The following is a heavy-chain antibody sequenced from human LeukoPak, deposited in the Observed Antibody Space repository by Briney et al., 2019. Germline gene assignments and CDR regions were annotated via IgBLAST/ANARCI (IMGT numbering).Heavy chain of an antibody. Sequence: GGSLRLSCAASGFTFSNYAMHWVRQAPGKGLEWVTVISYDGRNKYYADPVKGRFTISRDNSKNTVYLQMNSLRAEDTAVYYCARAYDSSGCYRSYFDYWGQGTLVIVSS. CDR1: GFTFSNYA. V-gene: IGHV3-30*04. J-gene: IGHJ4*02. CDR3: ARAYDSSGCYRSYFDY. CDR2: ISYDGRNK. D-gene: IGHD3-22*01.